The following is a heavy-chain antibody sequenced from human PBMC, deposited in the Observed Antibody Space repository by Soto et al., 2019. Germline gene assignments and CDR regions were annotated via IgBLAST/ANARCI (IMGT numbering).Heavy chain of an antibody. D-gene: IGHD6-19*01. CDR3: ARSAGWYAVHS. J-gene: IGHJ4*02. CDR1: AVSISSGSF. V-gene: IGHV4-4*02. CDR2: IHHSGST. Sequence: QVQLQESGPGLVKPSGTLSLTCAVSAVSISSGSFWGWVRQPPGKGLEWIGDIHHSGSTNYNPSLKSRVTIAVDMSKNHFSLKLNSVTAADTAVYYCARSAGWYAVHSWGQGILVIVSS.